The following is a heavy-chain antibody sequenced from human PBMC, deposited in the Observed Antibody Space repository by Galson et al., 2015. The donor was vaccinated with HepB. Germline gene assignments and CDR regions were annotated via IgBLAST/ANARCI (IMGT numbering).Heavy chain of an antibody. Sequence: SLRLSCAASGFTFSSYGMHWVRQAPGKELEWVAVISYDGSNKYYADSVKGRFTISRDNSKNTLYLQMNSLRAEDTAVYYCAKSGGGSPGDIYYYYYMDVGGKGTTVTVSS. CDR2: ISYDGSNK. D-gene: IGHD2-15*01. J-gene: IGHJ6*03. CDR3: AKSGGGSPGDIYYYYYMDV. CDR1: GFTFSSYG. V-gene: IGHV3-30*18.